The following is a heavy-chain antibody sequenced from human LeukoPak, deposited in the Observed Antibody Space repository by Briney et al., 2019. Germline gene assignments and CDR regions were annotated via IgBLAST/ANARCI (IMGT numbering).Heavy chain of an antibody. CDR3: ARGRIFDY. D-gene: IGHD2-15*01. Sequence: PSETLSLTCTVSGGSISSYYWSWIRQPPGMGLEWIGYIYYSGSTNYKSSLKSRVTISVDTSKNQFSLKLSSVTAADTAVYYCARGRIFDYWGQGTLVTVSS. CDR1: GGSISSYY. V-gene: IGHV4-59*12. CDR2: IYYSGST. J-gene: IGHJ4*02.